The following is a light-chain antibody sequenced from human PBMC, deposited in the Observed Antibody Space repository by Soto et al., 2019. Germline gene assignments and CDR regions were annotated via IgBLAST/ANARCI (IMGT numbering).Light chain of an antibody. Sequence: IVMTQSPATLALSPGESATLFXRASRGITTTLTWYQQKAGHXTRLLXXDAXTRATGIPARFSGSGSGTEFTLTLSSLQSEDFAVYYCHQYNNWPPWTFGQGTKVDIK. CDR1: RGITTT. CDR2: DAX. J-gene: IGKJ1*01. V-gene: IGKV3-15*01. CDR3: HQYNNWPPWT.